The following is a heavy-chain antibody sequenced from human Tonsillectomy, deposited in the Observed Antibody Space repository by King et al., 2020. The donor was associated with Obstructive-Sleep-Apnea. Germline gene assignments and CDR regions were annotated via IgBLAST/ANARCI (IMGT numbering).Heavy chain of an antibody. CDR1: GVIYDFYA. Sequence: VQLVESGGDLVQHGGSLRLSCAASGVIYDFYAITWFRPAPGKGLEWVSAISSIRGSAYYADSVKGRFSMSRDNSKKTLYLQMNSLRAEYTAVYYCATRMDFYGSRSDPVVDCWGQGTLVTVSS. CDR2: ISSIRGSA. V-gene: IGHV3-23*04. D-gene: IGHD3-10*01. J-gene: IGHJ4*02. CDR3: ATRMDFYGSRSDPVVDC.